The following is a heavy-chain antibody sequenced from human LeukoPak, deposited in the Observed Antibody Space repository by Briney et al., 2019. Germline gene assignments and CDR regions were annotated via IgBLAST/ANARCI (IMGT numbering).Heavy chain of an antibody. CDR1: GYSFTSYW. D-gene: IGHD6-19*01. CDR3: ARLSRIAVAGRNWFDP. Sequence: GESLKISCKGSGYSFTSYWIGWVRQMPGKGLEWMGIIYPGDSDTRYSPSFQGQVTISTDKSISTAYLQWSSLKASDTAMYYCARLSRIAVAGRNWFDPWGQGTLVTVSS. V-gene: IGHV5-51*01. J-gene: IGHJ5*02. CDR2: IYPGDSDT.